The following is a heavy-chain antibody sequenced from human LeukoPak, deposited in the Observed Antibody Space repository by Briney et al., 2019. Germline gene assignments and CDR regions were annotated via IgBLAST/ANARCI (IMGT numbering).Heavy chain of an antibody. Sequence: ASVKVSCKASGYTFTSYDINWVRQATGQGLEWMGWMNPNSGNTGYAQKFQGRVTMTRNTSISTAYMELSSLRSEDTAVYYCASPVEYDSSGYYYDAFDIWGQGTMVTVSS. CDR1: GYTFTSYD. CDR3: ASPVEYDSSGYYYDAFDI. D-gene: IGHD3-22*01. J-gene: IGHJ3*02. V-gene: IGHV1-8*01. CDR2: MNPNSGNT.